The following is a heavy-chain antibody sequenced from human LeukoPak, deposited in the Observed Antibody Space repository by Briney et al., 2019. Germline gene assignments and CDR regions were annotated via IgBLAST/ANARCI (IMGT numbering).Heavy chain of an antibody. Sequence: GETLRLSCAASGYTFSDYTMSWVRQAPGKGLEWVSSIASDTSYIYDAHTLKGRFTISADTAKNSLSMQINSLRADDTAVYYCERDIAVVGHFYFDYWGQGTLVT. V-gene: IGHV3-21*01. CDR1: GYTFSDYT. D-gene: IGHD6-19*01. CDR3: ERDIAVVGHFYFDY. CDR2: IASDTSYI. J-gene: IGHJ4*02.